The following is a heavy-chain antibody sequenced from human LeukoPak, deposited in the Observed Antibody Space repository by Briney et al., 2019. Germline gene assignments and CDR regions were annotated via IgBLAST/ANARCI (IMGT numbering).Heavy chain of an antibody. J-gene: IGHJ6*03. CDR1: GFTVSSNY. D-gene: IGHD6-13*01. V-gene: IGHV3-53*01. CDR2: IYSGGST. CDR3: ATALSPGIAAAEDYYYYYMDV. Sequence: PGGSLRLSCAASGFTVSSNYMSWVRQAPGKGLEWVSVIYSGGSTYYADSVKGRFTISRDNSKNTLYLQMNSLRAEDTAVYYCATALSPGIAAAEDYYYYYMDVWGKGTTVTVSS.